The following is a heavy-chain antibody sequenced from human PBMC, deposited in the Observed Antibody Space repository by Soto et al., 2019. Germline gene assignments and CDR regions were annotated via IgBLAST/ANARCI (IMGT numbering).Heavy chain of an antibody. CDR3: AGGTGDYYYYGMDV. D-gene: IGHD7-27*01. CDR2: IVVGSGNT. CDR1: GFTFTSSA. Sequence: SVKVSCKASGFTFTSSAVQWVRQARGQRLEWIGWIVVGSGNTNYAQKFQERVTITRDMSTSTAYMELSSLRSEDTAVYYCAGGTGDYYYYGMDVWGQGTTGTVAS. V-gene: IGHV1-58*01. J-gene: IGHJ6*02.